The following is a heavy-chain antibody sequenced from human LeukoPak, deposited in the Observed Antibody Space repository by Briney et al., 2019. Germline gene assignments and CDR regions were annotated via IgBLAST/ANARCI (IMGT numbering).Heavy chain of an antibody. CDR3: ARGAAAYCFDT. V-gene: IGHV4-4*07. Sequence: PSETLSLTCTVSGGSISSYYWSWIGQPAGKGLEWIGRIYTSGSTNYNPSLKSRVTISVDKSKNQFSLKLSSVTAADTAVYYCARGAAAYCFDTWGQGTLVTVSS. CDR2: IYTSGST. J-gene: IGHJ5*02. CDR1: GGSISSYY. D-gene: IGHD2-2*01.